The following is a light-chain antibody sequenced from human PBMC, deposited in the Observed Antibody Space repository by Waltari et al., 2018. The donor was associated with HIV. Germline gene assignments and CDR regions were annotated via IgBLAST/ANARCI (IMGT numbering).Light chain of an antibody. V-gene: IGLV1-47*01. J-gene: IGLJ2*01. CDR1: GSNIGTYS. CDR3: AVWDDSLGGAV. CDR2: MND. Sequence: QSVVTQPPSASGTPGQRVTISCSGSGSNIGTYSVNWSQHFPGTAPKPLIYMNDHRPSGVPGRFSGSQSVTSASLAISGLQYDDEADYYCAVWDDSLGGAVFGGGTKLTVL.